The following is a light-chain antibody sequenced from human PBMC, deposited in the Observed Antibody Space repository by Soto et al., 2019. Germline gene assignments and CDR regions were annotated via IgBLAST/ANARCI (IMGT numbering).Light chain of an antibody. CDR1: QSVSTN. J-gene: IGKJ1*01. Sequence: ETVMTQSPATLSVSPGEGAALSCRASQSVSTNLAWYQQRPGQAPRLLIYDASTRATGIPTRFSGSGSGTEFTLTIGSLQSEDSAVYYCQQYRDWPKTFGQGTKVEIK. CDR3: QQYRDWPKT. V-gene: IGKV3-15*01. CDR2: DAS.